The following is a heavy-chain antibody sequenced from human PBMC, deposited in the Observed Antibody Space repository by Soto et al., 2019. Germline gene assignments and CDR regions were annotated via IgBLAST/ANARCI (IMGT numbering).Heavy chain of an antibody. D-gene: IGHD3-16*01. CDR2: ISPYTGNT. CDR3: VMVDNYVTPTPQDV. CDR1: GYIFVNYG. Sequence: QVQLVQSGDEVKKPGASVKVSCKASGYIFVNYGIAWVRQAPGQGLEWMGWISPYTGNTHSASKVQGRLTMTTDTDTSTAYMALGSLTSDDTAVYYCVMVDNYVTPTPQDVWGQGTTVTVSS. J-gene: IGHJ6*02. V-gene: IGHV1-18*01.